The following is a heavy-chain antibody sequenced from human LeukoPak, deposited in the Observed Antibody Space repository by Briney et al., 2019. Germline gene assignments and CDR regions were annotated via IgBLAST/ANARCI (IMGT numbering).Heavy chain of an antibody. V-gene: IGHV3-23*01. J-gene: IGHJ4*02. D-gene: IGHD3-22*01. CDR3: AKEVTMIVVLTAHDY. Sequence: GSLRLSCAASGFTFTNYAMSWVRQAPGKGLEWVSRVSVSGDSTYYADSVKGRFTISRDNSKNTLYLQMNSLRAEDTAVYHCAKEVTMIVVLTAHDYWGQGTLVAVSS. CDR2: VSVSGDST. CDR1: GFTFTNYA.